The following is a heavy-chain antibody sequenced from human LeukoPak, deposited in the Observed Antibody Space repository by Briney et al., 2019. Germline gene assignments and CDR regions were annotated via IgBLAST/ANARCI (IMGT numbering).Heavy chain of an antibody. CDR3: ARARYYYDNSGYYHFDY. Sequence: GGSLRLSCAASGFTFSNYAMSWVRQAPGKGLEWVSVIYSGGSTYYADSVKGRFTISRDNSKNTLYLQMNSLRAEDTAVYYCARARYYYDNSGYYHFDYWGQGTLVTVSS. J-gene: IGHJ4*02. CDR2: IYSGGST. D-gene: IGHD3-22*01. V-gene: IGHV3-53*01. CDR1: GFTFSNYA.